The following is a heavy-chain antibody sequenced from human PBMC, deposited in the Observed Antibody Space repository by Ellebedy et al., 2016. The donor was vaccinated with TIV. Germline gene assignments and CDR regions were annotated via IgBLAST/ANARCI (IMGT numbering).Heavy chain of an antibody. Sequence: GESLKISCAVSGFTFSSYEMNWVRQAPGKGLEWVSYISGSASVTAYADSVKGRFTISRDNARTSLYLKMNSLRVDETAMYYCARSYGARTSGPWGQGTLVTVSS. V-gene: IGHV3-48*03. J-gene: IGHJ5*02. CDR2: ISGSASVT. CDR1: GFTFSSYE. D-gene: IGHD3-16*01. CDR3: ARSYGARTSGP.